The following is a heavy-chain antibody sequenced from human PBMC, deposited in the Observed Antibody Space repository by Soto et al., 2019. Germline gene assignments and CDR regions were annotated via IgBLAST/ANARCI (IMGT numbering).Heavy chain of an antibody. CDR1: GYTFTSYG. J-gene: IGHJ6*03. V-gene: IGHV1-8*02. CDR2: MNANSGNR. D-gene: IGHD1-1*01. CDR3: ARVLEPYYYYYMDV. Sequence: GASVKVSCKASGYTFTSYGISWVRQATGQGLEWMGWMNANSGNRGYAQKFQGRVTMTRNTSISTAYMELSSLRSEDTAVYYCARVLEPYYYYYMDVWGKGTTVTVSS.